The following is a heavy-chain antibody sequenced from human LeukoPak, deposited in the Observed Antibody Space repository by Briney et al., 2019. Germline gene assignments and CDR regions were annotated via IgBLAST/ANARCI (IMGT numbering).Heavy chain of an antibody. CDR2: ISYDGSNK. CDR3: AKAPRNVLLWFGELLKIDY. Sequence: QTGGSLRLSCAASGFTFSSYWMSWVRQAPGKGLEWVAVISYDGSNKYYADSVKGRFTISRDNSKNTLYLQMNSLRAEDTAVYYCAKAPRNVLLWFGELLKIDYWGQGTLVTVSS. J-gene: IGHJ4*02. D-gene: IGHD3-10*01. CDR1: GFTFSSYW. V-gene: IGHV3-30*18.